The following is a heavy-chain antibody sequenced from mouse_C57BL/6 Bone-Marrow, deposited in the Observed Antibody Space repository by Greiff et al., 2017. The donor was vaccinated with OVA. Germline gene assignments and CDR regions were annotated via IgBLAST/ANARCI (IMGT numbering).Heavy chain of an antibody. CDR1: GYTFTSYW. CDR3: AREEGSMDY. J-gene: IGHJ4*01. Sequence: VKLMESGAELVKPGASVKLSCKASGYTFTSYWMHWVKQRPGQGLEWIGMIHPNSGSTNYNEKFKSKATLTVDKSSSTAYMQLSSLTSEDSAVYYCAREEGSMDYWGQGTSVTVSS. V-gene: IGHV1-64*01. CDR2: IHPNSGST.